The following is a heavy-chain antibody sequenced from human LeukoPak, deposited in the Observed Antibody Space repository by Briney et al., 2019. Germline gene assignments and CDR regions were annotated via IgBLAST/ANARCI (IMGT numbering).Heavy chain of an antibody. CDR2: ISGSGGST. CDR3: AKDLWGSSSWNFDY. J-gene: IGHJ4*02. D-gene: IGHD6-13*01. V-gene: IGHV3-23*01. CDR1: GFTFSSYA. Sequence: GGSLRLSCAAPGFTFSSYAMSWVRQAPGKGLEWVSAISGSGGSTYYADSVKGRFTISRDNSKNTLYLQMNSLRAEDTAVYYCAKDLWGSSSWNFDYWGQGTLVTVSS.